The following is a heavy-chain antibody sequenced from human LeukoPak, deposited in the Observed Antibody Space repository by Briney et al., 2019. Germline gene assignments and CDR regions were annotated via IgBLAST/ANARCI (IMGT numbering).Heavy chain of an antibody. Sequence: PGGSLRPSCAASGFTFSSYAMSWVRQAPGKGLEWVSAISGSGGSTYYADSVKGRFTISRDNSKNTLYLQMNSLRAEDTAVYYCAKVPNYDFWSGRYYFDYWGQGTLVTVSS. CDR2: ISGSGGST. CDR3: AKVPNYDFWSGRYYFDY. D-gene: IGHD3-3*01. J-gene: IGHJ4*02. V-gene: IGHV3-23*01. CDR1: GFTFSSYA.